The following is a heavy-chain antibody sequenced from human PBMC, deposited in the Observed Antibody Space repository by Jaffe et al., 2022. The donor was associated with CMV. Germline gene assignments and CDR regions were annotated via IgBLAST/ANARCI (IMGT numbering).Heavy chain of an antibody. CDR1: GGSFSGYY. J-gene: IGHJ6*02. V-gene: IGHV4-34*01. CDR2: INHSGST. D-gene: IGHD5-12*01. Sequence: QVQLQQWGAGLLKPSETLSLTCAVYGGSFSGYYWSWIRQPPGKGLEWIGEINHSGSTNYNPSLKSRVTISVDTSKNQFSLKLSSVTAADTAVYYCARSGYSGYDRGMDVWGQGTTVTVSS. CDR3: ARSGYSGYDRGMDV.